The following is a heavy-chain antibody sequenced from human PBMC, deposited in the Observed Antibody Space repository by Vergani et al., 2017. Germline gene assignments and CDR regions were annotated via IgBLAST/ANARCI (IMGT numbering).Heavy chain of an antibody. D-gene: IGHD4-11*01. V-gene: IGHV4-34*01. CDR1: GGSFTSYH. CDR3: ARVNTETNGHLYYYYYMDV. Sequence: QVQLQQWGGGLLKPSETLSLTCVVNGGSFTSYHWTWIRQSPGEGLEWVGDIDHTGRPDYNPSLESRLTMSVDKSRNQFSLTLNSVTATDPAIYFCARVNTETNGHLYYYYYMDVWGQGTAVTVS. J-gene: IGHJ6*03. CDR2: IDHTGRP.